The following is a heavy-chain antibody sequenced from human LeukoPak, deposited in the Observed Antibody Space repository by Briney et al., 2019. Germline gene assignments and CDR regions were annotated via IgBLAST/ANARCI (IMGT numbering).Heavy chain of an antibody. CDR2: LSYSGSA. CDR1: GGSFSTSTYY. D-gene: IGHD1-26*01. J-gene: IGHJ2*01. V-gene: IGHV4-39*01. CDR3: ARRVYSGSYNWYFDL. Sequence: SETLSLTCTVSGGSFSTSTYYWGWIRQPPGKGLEWIGSLSYSGSAYNNPSLKSRVTISVDTSKNQFSLRLTSVTAPDTAVYYCARRVYSGSYNWYFDLWGRGTLVTASS.